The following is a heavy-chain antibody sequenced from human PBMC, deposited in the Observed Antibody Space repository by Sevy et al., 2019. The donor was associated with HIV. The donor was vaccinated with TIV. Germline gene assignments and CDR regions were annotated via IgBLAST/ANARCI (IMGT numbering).Heavy chain of an antibody. Sequence: SETLSLTCAVSGVSISSGAYSWNWIRQPPGKGLEWIGYIYHTGNTYYNPSLKSRITISRDRSKNQFSLRLSSVTAADTAVYFCARDGGTMTTPGSFDIWGQGTMVTVSS. CDR2: IYHTGNT. V-gene: IGHV4-30-2*01. D-gene: IGHD4-17*01. J-gene: IGHJ3*02. CDR3: ARDGGTMTTPGSFDI. CDR1: GVSISSGAYS.